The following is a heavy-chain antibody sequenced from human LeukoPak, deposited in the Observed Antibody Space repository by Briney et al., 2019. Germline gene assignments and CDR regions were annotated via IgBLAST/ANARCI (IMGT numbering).Heavy chain of an antibody. Sequence: ASVKVSCKVSGYTLTELSMHWVRQAPGKGLEWMGGIIPIFGTANYAQKFQGRVTITTDESTSTAYMELSSLRSEDTAVYYCARTYSSSSYAFDIWGQGTIVTVSS. CDR1: GYTLTELS. J-gene: IGHJ3*02. V-gene: IGHV1-69*05. D-gene: IGHD6-6*01. CDR3: ARTYSSSSYAFDI. CDR2: IIPIFGTA.